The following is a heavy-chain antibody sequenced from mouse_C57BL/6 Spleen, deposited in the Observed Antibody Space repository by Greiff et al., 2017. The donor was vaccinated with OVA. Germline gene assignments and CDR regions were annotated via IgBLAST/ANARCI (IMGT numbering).Heavy chain of an antibody. J-gene: IGHJ2*01. D-gene: IGHD2-10*02. CDR1: GYTFTDYE. CDR3: TRRGVWSYFDY. V-gene: IGHV1-15*01. Sequence: VQLQQSGAELVRPGASVTLSCKASGYTFTDYEMHWVKQTPVHGLEWIGAIDPATGGTAYNQKFKGKAILTADKSSSTAYMELRSLTSEDSAVYYCTRRGVWSYFDYWGQGTTLTVSS. CDR2: IDPATGGT.